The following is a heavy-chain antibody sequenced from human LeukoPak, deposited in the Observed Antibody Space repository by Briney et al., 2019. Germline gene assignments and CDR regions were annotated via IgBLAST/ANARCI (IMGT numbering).Heavy chain of an antibody. D-gene: IGHD6-13*01. CDR1: GFTFSSYA. J-gene: IGHJ6*03. CDR2: ISGSGGST. Sequence: PGGSLRLSCAASGFTFSSYAMSWVRQAPGKGLEWVSAISGSGGSTYYADSVKGRFTISRDNSKNTLYLQMDSLRAEDTAVYYCAKDPIAAAGPLYYYYYYMDVWGEGTTVTVSS. CDR3: AKDPIAAAGPLYYYYYYMDV. V-gene: IGHV3-23*01.